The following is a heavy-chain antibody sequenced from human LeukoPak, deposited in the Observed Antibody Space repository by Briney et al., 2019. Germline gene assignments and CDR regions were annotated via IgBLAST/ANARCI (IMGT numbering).Heavy chain of an antibody. Sequence: PGGSLRLSCAASGFTFSTYGMRWVRQDPGKGLEWVAVISYDGNSHYCADSVKGRFTISRDNSKNTLYLQMNGLRTEDTAVYSCAKAHQTFGSGSHDAFDFWGQGTTVTVSS. V-gene: IGHV3-30*18. CDR3: AKAHQTFGSGSHDAFDF. D-gene: IGHD3-10*01. J-gene: IGHJ3*01. CDR2: ISYDGNSH. CDR1: GFTFSTYG.